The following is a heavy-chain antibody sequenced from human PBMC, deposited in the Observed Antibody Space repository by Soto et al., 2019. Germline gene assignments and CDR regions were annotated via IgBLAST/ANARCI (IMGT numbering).Heavy chain of an antibody. D-gene: IGHD3-3*01. CDR3: ARYFWSGQLPFYFDQ. CDR2: ISAYNGNT. CDR1: GYTFNSYG. Sequence: QVLLVQSGAEVKKPGASVKVSCKASGYTFNSYGVSWVRQAPGQGLEWMGWISAYNGNTKYSQNLQGRGTMTIDTTTSSPHLGVRSPRSCRTAIYYCARYFWSGQLPFYFDQWGQGTLVTVSS. J-gene: IGHJ4*02. V-gene: IGHV1-18*01.